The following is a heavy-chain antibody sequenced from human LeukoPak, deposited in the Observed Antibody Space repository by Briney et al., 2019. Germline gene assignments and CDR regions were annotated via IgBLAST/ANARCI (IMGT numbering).Heavy chain of an antibody. V-gene: IGHV4-39*07. Sequence: ETLSLTCTVSVGSISSSSYYWSWIRQPPGKGLEWIGEINHSGSTNYNPSLKSRVTISVDTSKNQFSLKLSSVTAADTAVYYCARYNYDFWSGYSKWFDPWGQGTLVTVSS. CDR2: INHSGST. J-gene: IGHJ5*02. D-gene: IGHD3-3*01. CDR1: VGSISSSSYY. CDR3: ARYNYDFWSGYSKWFDP.